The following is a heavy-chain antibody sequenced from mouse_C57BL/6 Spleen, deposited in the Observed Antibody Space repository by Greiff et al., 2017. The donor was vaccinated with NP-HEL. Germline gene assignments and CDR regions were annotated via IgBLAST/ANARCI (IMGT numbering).Heavy chain of an antibody. V-gene: IGHV1-52*01. J-gene: IGHJ1*03. Sequence: VQLQQPGAELVRPGSSVKLSCKASGYTFTSYWMHWVKQRPIQGLVWIGNIDPSDSETNYNQKFKDKATLTVDKSSSTAYMQLSSLTSEDSAVYYCARGGVTTVVATRYFDVWGTGTTVTVSS. CDR1: GYTFTSYW. CDR2: IDPSDSET. CDR3: ARGGVTTVVATRYFDV. D-gene: IGHD1-1*01.